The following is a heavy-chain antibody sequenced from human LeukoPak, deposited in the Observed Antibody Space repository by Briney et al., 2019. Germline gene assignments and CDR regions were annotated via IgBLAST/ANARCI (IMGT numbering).Heavy chain of an antibody. CDR3: AGDHRGFDP. J-gene: IGHJ5*02. CDR2: INHSGST. Sequence: PSETLSLTCAVYGGSFSGYYWSWIRQPPGKGLEWIGEINHSGSTNYNPSLKSRVTISVDTSKNQFSLKLSSVTAADTAVYYCAGDHRGFDPWGQGTLVTVSS. CDR1: GGSFSGYY. V-gene: IGHV4-34*01.